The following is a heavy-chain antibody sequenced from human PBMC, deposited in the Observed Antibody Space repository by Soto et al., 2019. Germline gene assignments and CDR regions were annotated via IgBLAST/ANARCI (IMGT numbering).Heavy chain of an antibody. V-gene: IGHV3-23*01. CDR3: VSRIPSWVFDY. J-gene: IGHJ4*01. CDR2: ITDTGGDT. D-gene: IGHD2-21*01. CDR1: GITFGSRA. Sequence: GGSLRLSCVASGITFGSRAMSWVRQAPGKGLEWVSTITDTGGDTKYADSVKGRFTISRDKSENTLYLQMNSLRDEDTGVYFCVSRIPSWVFDYWGLGTLVTVSS.